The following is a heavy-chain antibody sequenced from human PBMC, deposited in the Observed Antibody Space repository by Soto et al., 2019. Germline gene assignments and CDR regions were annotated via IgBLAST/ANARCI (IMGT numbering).Heavy chain of an antibody. Sequence: SVKVSCKASGGTFSSYTISWVRKAPGQGLEWMGRIIPILGIANYAQKFQGRVTITADKSTSTAYMELSSLRSEDTAVYYCARDLCNEYCRGGILDAFDIWGQGTMVT. CDR1: GGTFSSYT. V-gene: IGHV1-69*04. J-gene: IGHJ3*02. CDR3: ARDLCNEYCRGGILDAFDI. D-gene: IGHD2-15*01. CDR2: IIPILGIA.